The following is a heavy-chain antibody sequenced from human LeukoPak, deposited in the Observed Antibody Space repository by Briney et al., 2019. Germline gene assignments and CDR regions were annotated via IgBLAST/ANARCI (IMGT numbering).Heavy chain of an antibody. J-gene: IGHJ4*02. CDR1: GFTFSSYS. CDR3: ARGGHSSFDY. CDR2: ITSDGSNI. V-gene: IGHV3-74*01. D-gene: IGHD3-16*01. Sequence: GGSLRLSCAASGFTFSSYSMNWVRQAPGKGLEWVSRITSDGSNINYADSVQGRFTISRDNAKNTLYLQMNSLRAEDTAVYYCARGGHSSFDYWGQGALVTVSS.